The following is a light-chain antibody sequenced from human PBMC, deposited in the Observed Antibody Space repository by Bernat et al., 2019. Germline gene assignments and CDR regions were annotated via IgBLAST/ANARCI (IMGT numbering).Light chain of an antibody. V-gene: IGKV1-39*01. Sequence: DIQVTQSPSSLSASVGDRVTITCRTSQSISNYLMWYQHKPGTAPKLLIYAASSLKNGVPSRFSGSGYGTDFSLTITGLQPEDFATYFCQQSHITPYMFGQGTKVDI. CDR2: AAS. CDR1: QSISNY. CDR3: QQSHITPYM. J-gene: IGKJ1*01.